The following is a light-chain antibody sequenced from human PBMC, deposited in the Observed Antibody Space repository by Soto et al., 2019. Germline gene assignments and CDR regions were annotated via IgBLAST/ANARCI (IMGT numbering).Light chain of an antibody. CDR3: QSYDSSLSGPVV. V-gene: IGLV1-40*01. CDR1: SSNIGAGYD. Sequence: QLVLTQPPSVSGAPGQRVTISCTGSSSNIGAGYDVHWYQQLPGTAPKLLIYGNSNRPSGVPDRFSGSKSGTSASLAITGLQAAEEADYYCQSYDSSLSGPVVFGGGTKLTVL. CDR2: GNS. J-gene: IGLJ2*01.